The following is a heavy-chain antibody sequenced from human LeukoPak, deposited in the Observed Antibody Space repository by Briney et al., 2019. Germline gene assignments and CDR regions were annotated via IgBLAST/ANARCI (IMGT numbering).Heavy chain of an antibody. J-gene: IGHJ6*02. CDR1: GGSISSYY. V-gene: IGHV4-59*08. Sequence: PAETLSLTCSVSGGSISSYYWSWIRQPPGKGLEWIGYIFNSGSTSYNPSLKSRVTISVDTSKNQFSLKLSSVTAADTAVYYCARGGQQLVKGDYYYGMDVWGQGTTVTVSS. CDR2: IFNSGST. D-gene: IGHD6-13*01. CDR3: ARGGQQLVKGDYYYGMDV.